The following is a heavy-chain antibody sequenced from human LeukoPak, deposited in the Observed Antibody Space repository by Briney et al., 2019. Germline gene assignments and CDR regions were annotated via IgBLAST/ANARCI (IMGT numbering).Heavy chain of an antibody. Sequence: GASVKVSCKASGYAFTGYYMHWVRQAPGQGLAWMGWINPNSGGTNYAQKFQGRVTMTRDTSISTAYMELSRLRSDDTAVYYCARMVDWVAFDIWGQGTMVTVSS. V-gene: IGHV1-2*02. CDR3: ARMVDWVAFDI. CDR2: INPNSGGT. D-gene: IGHD2-15*01. J-gene: IGHJ3*02. CDR1: GYAFTGYY.